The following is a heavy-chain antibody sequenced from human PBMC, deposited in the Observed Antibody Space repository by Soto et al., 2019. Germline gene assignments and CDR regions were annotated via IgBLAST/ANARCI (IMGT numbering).Heavy chain of an antibody. V-gene: IGHV5-10-1*01. CDR2: IDPSDSYT. CDR3: ARQPSGDYGFDY. D-gene: IGHD4-17*01. Sequence: HGESLKISCKGSGYSFTSYWISWVRQMPGKGLEWMGRIDPSDSYTNYSPSFQGHVTISADKSISTAYLQWSSLKASDTAMYYCARQPSGDYGFDYWGQGTLVTVSS. CDR1: GYSFTSYW. J-gene: IGHJ4*02.